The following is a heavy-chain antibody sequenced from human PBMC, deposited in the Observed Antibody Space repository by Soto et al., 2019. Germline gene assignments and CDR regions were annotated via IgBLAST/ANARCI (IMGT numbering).Heavy chain of an antibody. CDR3: ARATYGDQIAY. D-gene: IGHD4-17*01. CDR1: GFTFSSYG. V-gene: IGHV3-33*01. CDR2: IWYDGSDK. Sequence: QVQLVESGGGVVQPGRSLRLSCAASGFTFSSYGMHWVRQAPGKGLEWVAVIWYDGSDKYYADSVKGRFTIARDNSKNTLYLQMNSLRAEDTAVYYWARATYGDQIAYWGREPWSPSPQ. J-gene: IGHJ4*02.